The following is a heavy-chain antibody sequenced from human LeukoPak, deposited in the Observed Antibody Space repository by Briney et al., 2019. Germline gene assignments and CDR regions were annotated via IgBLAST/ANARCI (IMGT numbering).Heavy chain of an antibody. Sequence: SVKVSCKASGGTFTSYAISWVRQGPGQGLEWMGRIIPIFGTANYAQKFQGRVTITTDESTSTAYMELSSLRSEDTAVYYCAVESGSSGFLHCDYWGQGTLVSVS. V-gene: IGHV1-69*05. J-gene: IGHJ4*02. CDR1: GGTFTSYA. D-gene: IGHD6-19*01. CDR2: IIPIFGTA. CDR3: AVESGSSGFLHCDY.